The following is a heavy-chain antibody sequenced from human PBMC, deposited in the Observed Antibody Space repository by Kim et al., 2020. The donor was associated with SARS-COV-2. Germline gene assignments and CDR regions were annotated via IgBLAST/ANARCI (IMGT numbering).Heavy chain of an antibody. V-gene: IGHV4-34*01. CDR3: ARRLSNTSGWGSHYCDL. CDR2: INHSGRT. J-gene: IGHJ4*02. Sequence: SETLSLTCAVYGGSFSGYYWSWIRQPPGKGLEWIGEINHSGRTNYNPSIKSRVTISVGTSKNQFSLKLTSVTAADTAVYYCARRLSNTSGWGSHYCDLWSQGTLFTVSS. CDR1: GGSFSGYY. D-gene: IGHD3-10*01.